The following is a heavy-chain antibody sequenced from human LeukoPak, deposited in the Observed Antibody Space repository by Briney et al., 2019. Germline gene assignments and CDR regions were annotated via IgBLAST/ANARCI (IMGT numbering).Heavy chain of an antibody. D-gene: IGHD1-26*01. V-gene: IGHV4-59*01. CDR2: ISYTGTT. Sequence: SETLSLTCNVSGASISNKFWSWIRHPPGKGLEWIGYISYTGTTNYNPSLQSRVTISVDTSKNQLSLRVTSMTAADTAVYYCARGEWDLRDWGQGTLVIVSS. CDR3: ARGEWDLRD. J-gene: IGHJ4*02. CDR1: GASISNKF.